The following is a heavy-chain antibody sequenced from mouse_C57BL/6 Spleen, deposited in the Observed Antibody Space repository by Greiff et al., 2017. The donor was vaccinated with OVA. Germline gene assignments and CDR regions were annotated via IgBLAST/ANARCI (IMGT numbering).Heavy chain of an antibody. Sequence: VQLQQPGTELVKPGASVKLSCKASGYTFTSYWMHWVKQRPGQGLEWIGNINPSNGGTNYNQKFKSKATLTVDKSSSTAYMQLSSLTSEDSAVYYCARGGDGYYLFFDYWGQGTTLTVSS. D-gene: IGHD2-3*01. CDR3: ARGGDGYYLFFDY. CDR1: GYTFTSYW. V-gene: IGHV1-53*01. J-gene: IGHJ2*01. CDR2: INPSNGGT.